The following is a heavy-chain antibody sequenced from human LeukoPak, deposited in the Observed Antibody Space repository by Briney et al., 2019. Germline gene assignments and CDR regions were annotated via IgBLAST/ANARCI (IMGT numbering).Heavy chain of an antibody. CDR2: ISSGSKYI. CDR3: ARALSYSYGSMDF. D-gene: IGHD5-18*01. CDR1: GFTFSRYS. Sequence: GGSLRLSCADSGFTFSRYSMNWVRQAPGKGLEWVSSISSGSKYIYNADSAKGRFTISRDNAKRSLYLQMNSLRVGNTAVYYCARALSYSYGSMDFWGQGTLVIVSS. J-gene: IGHJ4*02. V-gene: IGHV3-21*01.